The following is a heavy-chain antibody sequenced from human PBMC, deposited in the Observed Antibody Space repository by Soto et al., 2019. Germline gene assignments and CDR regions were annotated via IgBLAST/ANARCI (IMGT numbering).Heavy chain of an antibody. Sequence: EVQLLESGGGLVQPGGSLRLSCAASGFTFSSYAMSWVRQAPGKGLEWVSAISGSGGSTYYADSVKGRFTISRDNSNNTLYLQMNSLRAEDTAVYYCAKDPLIYFDYGDYPGYWGQGTLVTVSS. CDR1: GFTFSSYA. CDR3: AKDPLIYFDYGDYPGY. J-gene: IGHJ4*02. V-gene: IGHV3-23*01. CDR2: ISGSGGST. D-gene: IGHD4-17*01.